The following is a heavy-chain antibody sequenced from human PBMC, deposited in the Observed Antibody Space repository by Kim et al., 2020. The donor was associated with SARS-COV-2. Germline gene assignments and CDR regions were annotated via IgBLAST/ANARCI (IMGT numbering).Heavy chain of an antibody. CDR1: GYSISSGYF. V-gene: IGHV4-38-2*02. CDR2: IYHTGST. D-gene: IGHD3-22*01. CDR3: TSKYYYDSSGYYYADW. J-gene: IGHJ4*02. Sequence: SETLSLTYTVSGYSISSGYFWGWIRQSPGKGLEWIGSIYHTGSTYYNPSLRSRVTISTDTSKNQFSLRLNSVTAADTAVYYCTSKYYYDSSGYYYADWWGQATLVTVSS.